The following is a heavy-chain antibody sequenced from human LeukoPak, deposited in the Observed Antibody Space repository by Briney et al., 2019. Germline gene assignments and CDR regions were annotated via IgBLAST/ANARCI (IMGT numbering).Heavy chain of an antibody. CDR3: ARDPRPSLDDSSGYDGYFDY. Sequence: PGGSLRLSCAASGFTVSSNYMSWVRQAPGKGLEWVSVIYSGGSTYYADSVKGRLTISRHNSKNTLYLQMNSLRSEDTAVYYCARDPRPSLDDSSGYDGYFDYWGQGTLVTVSS. V-gene: IGHV3-53*04. CDR2: IYSGGST. CDR1: GFTVSSNY. J-gene: IGHJ4*02. D-gene: IGHD3-22*01.